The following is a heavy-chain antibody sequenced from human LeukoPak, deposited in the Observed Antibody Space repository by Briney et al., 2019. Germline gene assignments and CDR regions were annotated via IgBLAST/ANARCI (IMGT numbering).Heavy chain of an antibody. Sequence: GGSLRLSCGVSGFTFSNYWMSWVRQAPGKGLEWVANIKQDGSDTYYLDSVKGRFTISRDNSKNTLYLQMNSLRAEDTAVYYCAKERAYCGGDCYSPIDYWGQGTLVTVSS. CDR3: AKERAYCGGDCYSPIDY. CDR1: GFTFSNYW. V-gene: IGHV3-7*05. D-gene: IGHD2-21*02. J-gene: IGHJ4*02. CDR2: IKQDGSDT.